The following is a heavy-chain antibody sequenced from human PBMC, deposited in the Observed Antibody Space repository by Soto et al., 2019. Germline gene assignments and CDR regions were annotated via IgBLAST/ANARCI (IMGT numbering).Heavy chain of an antibody. D-gene: IGHD6-19*01. CDR2: SNKNGFTI. J-gene: IGHJ4*02. CDR3: ARTAGTVTSRFGH. CDR1: GFTLTTYG. Sequence: PGGSLTLSRAVSGFTLTTYGMTWVRQAPGKGLEGIAFSNKNGFTIYYADSVKGRFTISRDYAKNSRCLQMDSMRHEATAAYYDARTAGTVTSRFGHWGLGPLVTVSS. V-gene: IGHV3-48*02.